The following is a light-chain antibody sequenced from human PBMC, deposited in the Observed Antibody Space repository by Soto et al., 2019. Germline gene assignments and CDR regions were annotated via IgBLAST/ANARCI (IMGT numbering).Light chain of an antibody. CDR2: GAS. Sequence: EIVLTQSPGTLSLSPGERATLSCRASQSVSSTYLAWYQQKPGQAPRLLIYGASSMATGIPDRFSGSGSGTDFTLTISRLEPEDFAVYYCQQYDKSPRTFGQGTKVEIK. CDR3: QQYDKSPRT. V-gene: IGKV3-20*01. CDR1: QSVSSTY. J-gene: IGKJ1*01.